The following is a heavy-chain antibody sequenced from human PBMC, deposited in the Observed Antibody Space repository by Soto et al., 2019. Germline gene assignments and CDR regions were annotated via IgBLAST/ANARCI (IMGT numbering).Heavy chain of an antibody. Sequence: QVQLVESGGGVVQPGRSLRLSCAASGFTFSSYGMHWVRQAPGKGLEWVAGISSDGSNKDYADSVKGRFTISRDNSKNTLYLQMNSLRAEDTAVYYCAKDNYYDGSGPFDIWGQGTMVTVSS. V-gene: IGHV3-30*18. J-gene: IGHJ3*02. D-gene: IGHD3-22*01. CDR1: GFTFSSYG. CDR3: AKDNYYDGSGPFDI. CDR2: ISSDGSNK.